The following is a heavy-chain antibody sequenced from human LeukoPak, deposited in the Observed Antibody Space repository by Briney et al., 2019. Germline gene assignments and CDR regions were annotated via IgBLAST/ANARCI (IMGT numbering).Heavy chain of an antibody. Sequence: LETLSLTCAVYGGSFSGYYWSWIRQPPGKGLEWIGEINHSGSTNYNPSLKSRVTISVDTSKNQFSLKLSSVTAADTAVYYCARHTQYYYDSSGYLGGIWGGQYYFDYWGQGTLVTVSS. D-gene: IGHD3-22*01. CDR1: GGSFSGYY. CDR2: INHSGST. CDR3: ARHTQYYYDSSGYLGGIWGGQYYFDY. V-gene: IGHV4-34*01. J-gene: IGHJ4*02.